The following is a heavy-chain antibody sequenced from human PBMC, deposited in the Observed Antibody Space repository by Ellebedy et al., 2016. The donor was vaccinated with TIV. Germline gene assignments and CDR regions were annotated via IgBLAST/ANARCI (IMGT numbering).Heavy chain of an antibody. D-gene: IGHD6-13*01. J-gene: IGHJ3*02. CDR3: AGSVGSWYYPGAFHI. CDR2: ISNSGDNT. Sequence: GESLKISCAASAFTFTNYDMAWVRQAPGKGLEWVSGISNSGDNTYYADSVKGRFTISRDNSKNTLYVQMNSLRAEDTAVYYCAGSVGSWYYPGAFHIWGQGTMVTVSS. CDR1: AFTFTNYD. V-gene: IGHV3-23*01.